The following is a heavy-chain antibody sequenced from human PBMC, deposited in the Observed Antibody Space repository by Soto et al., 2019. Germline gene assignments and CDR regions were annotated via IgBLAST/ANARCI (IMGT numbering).Heavy chain of an antibody. CDR2: VSGSGATT. Sequence: EVQLLESGGGLVQPGGSLRLSCAASGFSFGGYGMSWVRQAPGQGLEWVSAVSGSGATTYYSDSVRGLFTISRDNSKNTLYLQMNSLRAEDTAVYFCAKASKGYTGYDLDYWGQGTLVGVSP. CDR1: GFSFGGYG. V-gene: IGHV3-23*01. J-gene: IGHJ4*02. CDR3: AKASKGYTGYDLDY. D-gene: IGHD5-12*01.